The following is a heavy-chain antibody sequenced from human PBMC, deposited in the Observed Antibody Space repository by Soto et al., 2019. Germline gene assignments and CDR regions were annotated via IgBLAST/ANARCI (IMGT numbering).Heavy chain of an antibody. V-gene: IGHV4-59*08. J-gene: IGHJ4*02. CDR1: GGSISSYY. CDR2: IYYRGNT. D-gene: IGHD3-9*01. Sequence: QVQLQESGPGLVKPSETLSLTCTVSGGSISSYYWNWIRQPPGKGLEWIGYIYYRGNTNYNPSLKSRVTISVDTSKNQFSLKLSSVTAADTAEYYCARQPGYYDILTGYSTYYFDYWGPGTLVPVSS. CDR3: ARQPGYYDILTGYSTYYFDY.